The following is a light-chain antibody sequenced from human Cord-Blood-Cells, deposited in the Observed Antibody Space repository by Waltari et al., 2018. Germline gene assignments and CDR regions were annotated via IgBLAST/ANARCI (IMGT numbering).Light chain of an antibody. Sequence: DIVLTQSLDPLAVSLGERATIHCHSSKSVLYSSNNKNYLAWYQQKPGQPPKLLIYWASTRESGVPDRFSGSGSGTDFTLTISSLQAEDVAVYYCQQYYSTPFTFGPGTKVDIK. CDR2: WAS. CDR1: KSVLYSSNNKNY. V-gene: IGKV4-1*01. CDR3: QQYYSTPFT. J-gene: IGKJ3*01.